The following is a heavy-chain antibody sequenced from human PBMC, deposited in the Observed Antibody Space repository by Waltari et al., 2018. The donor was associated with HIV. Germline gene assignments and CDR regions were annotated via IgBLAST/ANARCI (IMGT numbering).Heavy chain of an antibody. J-gene: IGHJ3*02. CDR1: GGSISSSSYY. CDR2: IYYSGST. D-gene: IGHD1-26*01. CDR3: ARQGLWEGRAFDI. Sequence: QLQLQESGPGLVKPSETLSLTCTVSGGSISSSSYYWGWIRQPPGKGLEWIGSIYYSGSTYYNPSLKSRVTISVDTSKNQFSLKLSSVTAADTAVYYCARQGLWEGRAFDIWGQGTMVTVSS. V-gene: IGHV4-39*01.